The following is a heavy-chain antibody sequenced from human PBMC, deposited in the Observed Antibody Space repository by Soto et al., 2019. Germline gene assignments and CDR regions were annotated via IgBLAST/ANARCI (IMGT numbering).Heavy chain of an antibody. J-gene: IGHJ6*02. CDR1: GFSLRTSGVG. Sequence: QITLKESGPTLVKPTQTLTLTCTFSGFSLRTSGVGVGWIRQPPGKALEWLALIYWDDDKRYSPSLKSRLTITKDTSNTQVVLTMTNMDPVDTATYYCAHWSSSYYGMDVWGQGTTVTVSS. V-gene: IGHV2-5*02. D-gene: IGHD6-6*01. CDR2: IYWDDDK. CDR3: AHWSSSYYGMDV.